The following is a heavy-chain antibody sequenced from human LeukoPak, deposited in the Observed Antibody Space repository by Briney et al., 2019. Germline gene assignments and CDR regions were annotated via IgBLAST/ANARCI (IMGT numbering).Heavy chain of an antibody. J-gene: IGHJ6*03. CDR2: ISSSSSYI. D-gene: IGHD3-16*02. V-gene: IGHV3-21*01. Sequence: GGSLRLSCAASRFTFRRYAMNWVRQAPGKGLEWVSSISSSSSYIYYADSVKGRFTISRDNAKNSLYLQMNSLRAEDTAVYYCARVVTLGELSFYYYYYYYMDVWGKGTTVTVSS. CDR3: ARVVTLGELSFYYYYYYYMDV. CDR1: RFTFRRYA.